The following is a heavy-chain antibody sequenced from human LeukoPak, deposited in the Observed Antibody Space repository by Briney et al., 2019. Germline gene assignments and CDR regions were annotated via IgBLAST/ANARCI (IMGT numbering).Heavy chain of an antibody. CDR1: GGSFSGYY. V-gene: IGHV4-34*01. J-gene: IGHJ3*02. CDR2: INHSGST. CDR3: ARPRYVSSPGAFDI. D-gene: IGHD6-13*01. Sequence: PSETLSLTCAVYGGSFSGYYWSWIRQPPGKGLEWVGEINHSGSTNYNPSLKSRVTISVDTSKNQFSLKLISVTAADTAVYYCARPRYVSSPGAFDIWGQGTMVTVSS.